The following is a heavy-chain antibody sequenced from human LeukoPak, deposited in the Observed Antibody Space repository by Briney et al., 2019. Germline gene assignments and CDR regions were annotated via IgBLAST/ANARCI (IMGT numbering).Heavy chain of an antibody. CDR3: ARESSSGGYFDY. Sequence: ASVKVSCKASGYTFTSYAMHWVRQAPGQRLEWMGWINAVNGNTKYSQKFQGRVTITRDTSASTAYMELSSLRSEDTAVYYCARESSSGGYFDYWGQGTLVTVSS. CDR1: GYTFTSYA. CDR2: INAVNGNT. V-gene: IGHV1-3*01. D-gene: IGHD3-10*01. J-gene: IGHJ4*02.